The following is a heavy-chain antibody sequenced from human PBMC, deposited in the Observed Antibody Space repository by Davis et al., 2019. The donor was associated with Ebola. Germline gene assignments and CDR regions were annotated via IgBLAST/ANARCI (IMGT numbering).Heavy chain of an antibody. CDR1: GGTFSSYG. CDR2: IISILAIT. V-gene: IGHV1-69*04. J-gene: IGHJ6*02. Sequence: SVKVSCKASGGTFSSYGISWVRQAPGQGLEWMGRIISILAITNYAQKFQGRVTMTRDTSTSTVYMDLSSLRSEDTAVYYCARGLWFTGPPTYGLDVWGQGTTVTVSS. D-gene: IGHD3-10*01. CDR3: ARGLWFTGPPTYGLDV.